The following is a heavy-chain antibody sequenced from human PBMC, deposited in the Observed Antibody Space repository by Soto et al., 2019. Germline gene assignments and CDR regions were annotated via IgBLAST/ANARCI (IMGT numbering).Heavy chain of an antibody. Sequence: SETLSLTCTVSGGSISRYYGSLIRLPPGKGLEWIGYIYYSVRTNYNPSLKSRATIPVDTSTNQFSLNLCSVTAADTAVYYCARHDTLQGDYDYWGQGTLVTVSA. V-gene: IGHV4-59*08. CDR3: ARHDTLQGDYDY. CDR2: IYYSVRT. D-gene: IGHD4-17*01. CDR1: GGSISRYY. J-gene: IGHJ4*02.